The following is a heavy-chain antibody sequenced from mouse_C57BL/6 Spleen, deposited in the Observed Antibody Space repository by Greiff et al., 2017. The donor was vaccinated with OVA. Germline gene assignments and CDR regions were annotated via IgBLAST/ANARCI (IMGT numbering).Heavy chain of an antibody. V-gene: IGHV2-6-1*01. Sequence: VQLQESGPGLVAPSQSLSITCTVSGFSFTSYGVHWVRQPPGKGLEWLVVIWSDGSTTYNSALKSRLSISKDNSKSQVFLKMNSLQTDDTAMYYCARHGDDYDVGFAYWGQGTLVTVSA. CDR3: ARHGDDYDVGFAY. CDR1: GFSFTSYG. J-gene: IGHJ3*01. D-gene: IGHD2-4*01. CDR2: IWSDGST.